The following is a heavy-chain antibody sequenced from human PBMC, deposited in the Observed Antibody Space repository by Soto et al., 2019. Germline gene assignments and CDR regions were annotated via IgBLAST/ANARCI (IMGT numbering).Heavy chain of an antibody. CDR2: IIPIFGTA. D-gene: IGHD5-18*01. V-gene: IGHV1-69*13. CDR3: ARGKYSYAATNWFDP. Sequence: SVKVSCKASGGTFSSYAISWVRQAPGQGLEWMGGIIPIFGTANYAQKFQGRVTITADESTSTAYMELSSLRSEDTAVYYCARGKYSYAATNWFDPWGQGTLVTVS. J-gene: IGHJ5*02. CDR1: GGTFSSYA.